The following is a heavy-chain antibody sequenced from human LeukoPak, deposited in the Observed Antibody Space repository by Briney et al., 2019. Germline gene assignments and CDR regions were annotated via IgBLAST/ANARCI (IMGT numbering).Heavy chain of an antibody. Sequence: GESLKISCKGSGYSFTGYWIGWVRQMPGKGLEWMGIIYPGDSDTRYSPSFQGQVTISADKSISTAYLQWSSLKASDTAMYYCARGGYCSSTSCYTVRENYYYYGMDVWGQGTTVTVSS. CDR1: GYSFTGYW. V-gene: IGHV5-51*01. J-gene: IGHJ6*02. CDR3: ARGGYCSSTSCYTVRENYYYYGMDV. CDR2: IYPGDSDT. D-gene: IGHD2-2*02.